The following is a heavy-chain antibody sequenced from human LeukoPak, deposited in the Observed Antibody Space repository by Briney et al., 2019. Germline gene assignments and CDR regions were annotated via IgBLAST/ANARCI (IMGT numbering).Heavy chain of an antibody. CDR3: ARGRDGYKLCFQH. J-gene: IGHJ1*01. D-gene: IGHD5-24*01. CDR1: GGTSSSYA. V-gene: IGHV1-69*05. CDR2: IIPIFGTA. Sequence: SVKVSCKASGGTSSSYAISWVRQAPGQGLEWMGGIIPIFGTANYAQTFQGRVTITTDESTSTAYMELSSLRSEDTAVYYCARGRDGYKLCFQHWGQGTLVTVSS.